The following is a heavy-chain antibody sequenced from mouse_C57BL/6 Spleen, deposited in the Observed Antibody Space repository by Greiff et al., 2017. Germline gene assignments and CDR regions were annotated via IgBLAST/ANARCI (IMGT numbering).Heavy chain of an antibody. CDR3: ARSYYGSSGYFDC. CDR1: GFTFSDYG. Sequence: EVKLMESGGGLVKPGGSLKLSCAASGFTFSDYGMHWVRQAPEKGLAWVAYISSGSSTIYYADTVKGRFTISRDNAKNTLFLQMTSLSAEDTAMYYCARSYYGSSGYFDCWGQGTTLTVSS. V-gene: IGHV5-17*01. D-gene: IGHD1-1*01. CDR2: ISSGSSTI. J-gene: IGHJ2*01.